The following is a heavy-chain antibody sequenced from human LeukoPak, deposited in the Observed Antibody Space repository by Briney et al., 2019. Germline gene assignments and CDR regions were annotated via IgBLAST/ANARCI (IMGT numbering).Heavy chain of an antibody. V-gene: IGHV1-58*02. D-gene: IGHD3-22*01. CDR2: IVVGSGNT. CDR3: AADLNYYDSSGSGDY. Sequence: SVTVSCKASGFTFTSSAMQWVRQARGQRLEWIGWIVVGSGNTNHAQKFQERVTITRDMSTSTAYMELTSLRSEDTAVYYCAADLNYYDSSGSGDYWGQGTLVTVSS. CDR1: GFTFTSSA. J-gene: IGHJ4*02.